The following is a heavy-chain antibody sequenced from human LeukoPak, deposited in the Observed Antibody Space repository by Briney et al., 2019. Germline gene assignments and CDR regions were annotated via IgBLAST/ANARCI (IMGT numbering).Heavy chain of an antibody. V-gene: IGHV1-2*02. CDR2: INPNSGGT. CDR1: GYTFTGYY. Sequence: ASVKVSCKASGYTFTGYYMHWVRQAPGQGLEWMGWINPNSGGTNYAQKFQGRVTMTRDTSISTAYMELSRLRSDDTAVYYCARDPHQWELPAAEYFQHWGQGTLVTVSS. CDR3: ARDPHQWELPAAEYFQH. D-gene: IGHD1-26*01. J-gene: IGHJ1*01.